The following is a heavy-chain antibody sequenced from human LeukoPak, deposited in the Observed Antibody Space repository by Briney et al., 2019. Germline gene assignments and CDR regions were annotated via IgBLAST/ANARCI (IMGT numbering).Heavy chain of an antibody. CDR3: ARDKRGYSYGLFDY. CDR1: GFTFSSYA. Sequence: AGGSLRLSCVASGFTFSSYAMSWVRQAPGKGLEWVSAISGSGNSTYYADSVKGRFTISRDNSKNTLYLQMNSLRAEDTAVYYCARDKRGYSYGLFDYWGQGTLVTVSS. V-gene: IGHV3-23*01. D-gene: IGHD5-18*01. J-gene: IGHJ4*02. CDR2: ISGSGNST.